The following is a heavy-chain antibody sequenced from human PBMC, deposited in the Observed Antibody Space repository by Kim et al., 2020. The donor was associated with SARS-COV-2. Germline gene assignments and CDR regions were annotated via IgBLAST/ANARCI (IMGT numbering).Heavy chain of an antibody. J-gene: IGHJ6*02. V-gene: IGHV1-18*01. CDR2: NT. CDR3: ASLFGGMDV. Sequence: NTNYAQKLQGRVTMTTDTSTSTAYMELRSLRSDDTAVYYCASLFGGMDVWGQGTTVTVSS. D-gene: IGHD3-3*01.